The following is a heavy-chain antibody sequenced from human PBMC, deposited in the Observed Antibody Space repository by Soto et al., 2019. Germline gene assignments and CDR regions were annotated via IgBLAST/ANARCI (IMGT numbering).Heavy chain of an antibody. J-gene: IGHJ5*02. V-gene: IGHV1-69*13. Sequence: SVKVSCKASGGTFSSYAIIWVRQAPGQGLEWMGGIIPIFGTANYAQKFQGRVTITADESTSTAYMELSSLRSEDTAVYYCARTTYYYAHPPTNWFDPWGQGTLVTVSS. D-gene: IGHD3-10*01. CDR3: ARTTYYYAHPPTNWFDP. CDR1: GGTFSSYA. CDR2: IIPIFGTA.